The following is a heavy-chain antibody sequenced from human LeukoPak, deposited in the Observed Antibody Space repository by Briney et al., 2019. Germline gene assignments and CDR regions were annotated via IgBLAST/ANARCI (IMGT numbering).Heavy chain of an antibody. Sequence: GGSLRLSCAASGFTFSSYWMHWVRQAPGKGLVWVSRINNDGSITIYADSVKGRFTISRDNAKNTLYLQMNSLRVEDTAVYYCARGAAAAGRKGDYWGQGTLVTVSS. CDR3: ARGAAAAGRKGDY. J-gene: IGHJ4*02. CDR2: INNDGSIT. CDR1: GFTFSSYW. D-gene: IGHD6-13*01. V-gene: IGHV3-74*01.